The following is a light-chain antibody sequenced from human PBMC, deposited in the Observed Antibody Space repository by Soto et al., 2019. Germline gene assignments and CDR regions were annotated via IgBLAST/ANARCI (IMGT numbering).Light chain of an antibody. CDR2: RNN. CDR3: TAWDDSLSGRL. CDR1: SSNIGTNY. Sequence: QLVLTQPPSASGTPGQRVTISCSGSSSNIGTNYVFWYQQLPGTAPKLLIYRNNHRPSGVPDRFSGSKSGTSASLAISGLRSEDEADYYCTAWDDSLSGRLFGGGTKLTVL. V-gene: IGLV1-47*01. J-gene: IGLJ2*01.